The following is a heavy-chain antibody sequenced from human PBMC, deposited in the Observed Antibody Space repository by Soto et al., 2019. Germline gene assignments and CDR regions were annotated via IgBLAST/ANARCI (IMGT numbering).Heavy chain of an antibody. V-gene: IGHV4-59*01. Sequence: ASETLSLTCTVSGGSISGYYWTWIRQPPGKGLEWIGYIYYTGITNYNPPLETRLTISVDTSKNQSSLKVNSVTAADTAVYYCARDLWFGGTHSGMDVWGQGTTVTVSS. CDR1: GGSISGYY. CDR3: ARDLWFGGTHSGMDV. J-gene: IGHJ6*02. CDR2: IYYTGIT. D-gene: IGHD3-10*01.